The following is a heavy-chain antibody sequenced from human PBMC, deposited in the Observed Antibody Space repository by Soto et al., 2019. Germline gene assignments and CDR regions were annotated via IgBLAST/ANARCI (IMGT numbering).Heavy chain of an antibody. D-gene: IGHD6-19*01. CDR1: GFTFSSYS. Sequence: GGSLRLSCAASGFTFSSYSMNWVRQAPGKGLEWVSYISSSSSTIYYADSVKGRFTISRDNAKNSLYLQMNSLRDEDTAVYYCARDVPGAVAGNNYYYYGMDVWGQGTTVTVSS. V-gene: IGHV3-48*02. J-gene: IGHJ6*02. CDR2: ISSSSSTI. CDR3: ARDVPGAVAGNNYYYYGMDV.